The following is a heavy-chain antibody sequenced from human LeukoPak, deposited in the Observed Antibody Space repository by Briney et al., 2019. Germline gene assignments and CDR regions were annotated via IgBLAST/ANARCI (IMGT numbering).Heavy chain of an antibody. CDR2: MNPNSGNT. CDR1: GYTFTSYD. J-gene: IGHJ3*02. V-gene: IGHV1-8*01. D-gene: IGHD3-9*01. Sequence: ASVKVSCKASGYTFTSYDINWVRQATGQGLEWMGWMNPNSGNTGYAQKFQGRVTVTRNTSISTAYMELSSLRSEDTAVYYCARALRYFDWLSPKHDAFDIWGQGTMVTVSS. CDR3: ARALRYFDWLSPKHDAFDI.